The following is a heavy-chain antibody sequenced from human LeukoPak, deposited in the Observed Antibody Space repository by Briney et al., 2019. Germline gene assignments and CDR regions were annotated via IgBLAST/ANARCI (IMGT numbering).Heavy chain of an antibody. CDR3: ARKGSTDY. J-gene: IGHJ4*02. Sequence: PGGSLRLSCAASGFTFSNYSMNWVRQAPGKGLEWVSYISSSSSTIYYADSVEGRFTISRDNAKNSLYLQMNSLRVEDTAVYYCARKGSTDYWGQGTLVTVSS. CDR2: ISSSSSTI. V-gene: IGHV3-48*01. CDR1: GFTFSNYS. D-gene: IGHD2-15*01.